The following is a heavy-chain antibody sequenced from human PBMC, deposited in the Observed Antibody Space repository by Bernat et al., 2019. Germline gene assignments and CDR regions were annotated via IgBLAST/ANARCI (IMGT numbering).Heavy chain of an antibody. V-gene: IGHV3-33*08. CDR1: GFTFSSYA. J-gene: IGHJ6*03. CDR3: ARLYYDFWSGYLPYYYMDV. Sequence: QVQLVESGGGVVQPGRSLRLSCAASGFTFSSYAMHWVRQAPGKGLEWVAVIWYDGSNKYYADSVKGRFTISRDNSKNTLYLQMNSLRAEDTAVYYCARLYYDFWSGYLPYYYMDVWGKGTTVTVSS. CDR2: IWYDGSNK. D-gene: IGHD3-3*01.